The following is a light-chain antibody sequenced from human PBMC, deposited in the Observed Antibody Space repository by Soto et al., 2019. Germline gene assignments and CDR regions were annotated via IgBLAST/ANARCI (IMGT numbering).Light chain of an antibody. CDR3: QQYGGSPLFT. CDR1: QGVTPAY. CDR2: GAS. V-gene: IGKV3-20*01. J-gene: IGKJ3*01. Sequence: EIVLTQSPGTLSLSPGDRATLSCRASQGVTPAYLAWYQHKPGQAPRLLIYGASHRATGIPDRFSGSGSGTDFTLTITRLEPEDFAVYSCQQYGGSPLFTFGPGTIVDFK.